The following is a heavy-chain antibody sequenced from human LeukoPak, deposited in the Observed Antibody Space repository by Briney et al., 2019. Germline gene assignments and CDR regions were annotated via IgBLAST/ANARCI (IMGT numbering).Heavy chain of an antibody. Sequence: PGGSLRLSCAASGFTFTNKFVSWVPQAPGKGVEWVANIKQDGSEKTYADSVRGRFTIFRDNAKDSVYLQMNSLRAEDSAIYYCAREGFYFFDFWGQGTLVTVSS. V-gene: IGHV3-7*01. CDR2: IKQDGSEK. CDR1: GFTFTNKF. CDR3: AREGFYFFDF. J-gene: IGHJ4*01.